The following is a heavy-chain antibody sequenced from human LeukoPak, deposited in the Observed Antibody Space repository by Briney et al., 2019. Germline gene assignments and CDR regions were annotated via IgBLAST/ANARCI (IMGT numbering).Heavy chain of an antibody. D-gene: IGHD7-27*01. CDR1: GFTFSSYS. J-gene: IGHJ3*01. V-gene: IGHV3-48*02. CDR3: ARDLQTGLAFDA. CDR2: ISSSGTTK. Sequence: GGSLRLSCAASGFTFSSYSMNWVRQAPGKGREWVSYISSSGTTKYYADSVKGRFTISRDNVKNSLYLQMNSLRDEDTAVYYCARDLQTGLAFDAWGQGTVVAVSS.